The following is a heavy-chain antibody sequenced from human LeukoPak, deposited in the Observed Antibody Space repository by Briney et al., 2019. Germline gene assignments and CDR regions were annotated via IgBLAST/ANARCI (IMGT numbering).Heavy chain of an antibody. J-gene: IGHJ3*02. V-gene: IGHV1-2*02. Sequence: ASVKVSCKSSGYTFTGYYMRWVRQAPGQGLEWMGWINPNSGDTNYAQNFQGRVPMTRDTSISTAYMELSRLRSDDTAVYYCASIVVVTARYAFDIRAKGQWSPSLQ. CDR3: ASIVVVTARYAFDI. CDR1: GYTFTGYY. D-gene: IGHD2-21*02. CDR2: INPNSGDT.